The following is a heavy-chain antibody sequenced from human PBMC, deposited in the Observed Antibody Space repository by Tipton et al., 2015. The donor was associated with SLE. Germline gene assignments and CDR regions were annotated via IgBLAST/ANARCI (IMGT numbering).Heavy chain of an antibody. V-gene: IGHV4-4*09. CDR2: IYTSGST. J-gene: IGHJ3*02. Sequence: TLSLTCTVSGGSISSYYWSWIRQPPGKGLEWIGYIYTSGSTNYNPSLKSRVTISVDTSKNQFSLKLSSVTAADTAVYYCAGELGNDAFDIWGLGTMVTVSS. CDR1: GGSISSYY. D-gene: IGHD7-27*01. CDR3: AGELGNDAFDI.